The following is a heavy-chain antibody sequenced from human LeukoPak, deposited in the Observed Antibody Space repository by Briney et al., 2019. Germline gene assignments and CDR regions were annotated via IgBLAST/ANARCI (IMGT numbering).Heavy chain of an antibody. J-gene: IGHJ4*02. CDR3: AREGNYDSTLGNFDY. V-gene: IGHV3-66*01. CDR1: GFTVSSNY. CDR2: IYSGGST. D-gene: IGHD3-22*01. Sequence: GGSLRLSCAASGFTVSSNYMSWVRQAPGKGLEWVSVIYSGGSTYYADSVKGRFTISRDNSKNTLYLQMNSLRAEDTAVYYCAREGNYDSTLGNFDYWGQGTLVTVSS.